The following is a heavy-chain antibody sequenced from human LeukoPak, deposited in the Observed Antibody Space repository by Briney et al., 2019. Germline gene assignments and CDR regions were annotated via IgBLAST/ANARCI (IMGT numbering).Heavy chain of an antibody. CDR3: AKCRLRWSSDAFDI. J-gene: IGHJ3*02. CDR1: GFTFSTYY. CDR2: IKQDGSEK. Sequence: GGSLRLSCAASGFTFSTYYMSWVRQAPGTGLEWVANIKQDGSEKYYVDSVKGRFTISRDNSKNTLYLQMNSLRAEDTAVYYCAKCRLRWSSDAFDIWGQGTMVTVSS. D-gene: IGHD4-23*01. V-gene: IGHV3-7*01.